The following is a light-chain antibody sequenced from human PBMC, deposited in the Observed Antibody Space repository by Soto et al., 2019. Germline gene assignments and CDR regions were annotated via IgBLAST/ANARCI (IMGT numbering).Light chain of an antibody. CDR1: SSDVGGYNY. CDR2: DVS. CDR3: SSYTSSSPLYV. J-gene: IGLJ1*01. Sequence: QSALTQPRSVSGSPGQSVTISCTGTSSDVGGYNYVSWYQQHPGKAPKLLIYDVSKRPSGVPDRFSGSKSGNTASLTISGLQAEDEADYYCSSYTSSSPLYVFGTGTKLTVL. V-gene: IGLV2-11*01.